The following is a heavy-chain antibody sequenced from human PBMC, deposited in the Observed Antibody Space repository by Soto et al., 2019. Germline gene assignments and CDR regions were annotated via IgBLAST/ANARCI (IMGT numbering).Heavy chain of an antibody. CDR1: GFTVSSNY. CDR3: ASGLVTDYYYYGMDV. Sequence: EVQLVETGGGLIQPAGSLRLSCAASGFTVSSNYMSWVRQAPGKGLEWVSVIYSGGSTYYADSVKGRFTISRDNSKNTLYLQMNSLRAEDTAVYYCASGLVTDYYYYGMDVWGQGTTVTVSS. V-gene: IGHV3-53*02. J-gene: IGHJ6*02. CDR2: IYSGGST. D-gene: IGHD3-9*01.